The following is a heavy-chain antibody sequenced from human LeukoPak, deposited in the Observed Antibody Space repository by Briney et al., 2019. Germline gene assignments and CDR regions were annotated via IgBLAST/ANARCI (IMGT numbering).Heavy chain of an antibody. V-gene: IGHV1-2*02. CDR1: GYTFTGYY. CDR2: INPNSGGT. CDR3: ARTYYDFWSGYFTQLNWFDP. J-gene: IGHJ5*02. Sequence: ASVRVSCKASGYTFTGYYMHWVRQAPGQGLEWMGWINPNSGGTNYAQKFQGRVTMTRDTSISTAYMELSRLRSDDTAVYYCARTYYDFWSGYFTQLNWFDPWGQGTLVTVSS. D-gene: IGHD3-3*01.